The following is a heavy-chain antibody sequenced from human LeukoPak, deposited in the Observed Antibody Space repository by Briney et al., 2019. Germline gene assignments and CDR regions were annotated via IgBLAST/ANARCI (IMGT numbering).Heavy chain of an antibody. CDR2: ISQRSDET. V-gene: IGHV3-48*03. CDR3: VTDRPRRGVY. CDR1: GFDFSNYE. Sequence: GALRLSCAASGFDFSNYEMDWVRPAPGKGLEWISSISQRSDETYYADSVEGRFTISRDNSKSALYLQINTLRVEDTAVYYCVTDRPRRGVYWGQGTLVTVSS. J-gene: IGHJ4*02. D-gene: IGHD3-16*01.